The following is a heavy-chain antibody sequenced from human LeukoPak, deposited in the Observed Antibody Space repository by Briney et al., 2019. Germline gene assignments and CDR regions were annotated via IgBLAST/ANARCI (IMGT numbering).Heavy chain of an antibody. CDR2: IGNKVSNYAT. Sequence: GGSLRLSCAASGFTFSGSAMHWVRQASGKGLEWVGHIGNKVSNYATEYAASLRGRFTIFRDDSKDTAYLQVNSLKTEDTAVYYCAGNYDSWTGLNYWGQGTLVTVSS. CDR3: AGNYDSWTGLNY. J-gene: IGHJ4*02. V-gene: IGHV3-73*01. CDR1: GFTFSGSA. D-gene: IGHD3-3*01.